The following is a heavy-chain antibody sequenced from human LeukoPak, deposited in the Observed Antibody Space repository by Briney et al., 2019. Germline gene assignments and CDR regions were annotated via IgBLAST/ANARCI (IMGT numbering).Heavy chain of an antibody. D-gene: IGHD2-2*01. V-gene: IGHV3-53*01. Sequence: GGSLRLSCAASGFTVSSNYMSWVRQAPGKGLEWVSIIYSGGSTFYADSVKGRFTISRDNSKNTLYLQMNSLRAEDTAVYYCLGYCSRTSCYGWGNDYWGQGTLVTVSS. CDR3: LGYCSRTSCYGWGNDY. CDR2: IYSGGST. J-gene: IGHJ4*02. CDR1: GFTVSSNY.